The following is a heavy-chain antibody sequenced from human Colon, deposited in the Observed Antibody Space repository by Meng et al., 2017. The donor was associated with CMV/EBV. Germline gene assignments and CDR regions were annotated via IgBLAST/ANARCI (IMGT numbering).Heavy chain of an antibody. CDR3: LTDPNWGAF. D-gene: IGHD1-26*01. Sequence: EVPVVESGGGLVKPGGSLRLSWAASEFIFKTYDMYWVRQAPGKGLEWFSSIGRSGTDVAYADPVEGRFTISRDKNSLYLEMKSLRADDTAVYYCLTDPNWGAFWGQGTLVTVSS. CDR2: IGRSGTDV. J-gene: IGHJ4*02. CDR1: EFIFKTYD. V-gene: IGHV3-21*01.